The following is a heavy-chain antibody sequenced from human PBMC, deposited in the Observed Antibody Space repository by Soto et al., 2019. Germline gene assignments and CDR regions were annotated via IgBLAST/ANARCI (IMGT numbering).Heavy chain of an antibody. CDR1: GGTFSSYA. J-gene: IGHJ5*02. V-gene: IGHV1-69*01. CDR3: ARVGIAVAGTGWFDP. Sequence: QVQLVQSGAEVKKPGSSVKVSCKASGGTFSSYAISWVRQAPGQGLEWMGGIIPIFGTATYAQKFQGRVTIPADESTSTAYMELSSLRSEDTAVYYCARVGIAVAGTGWFDPWGQGTLVTVSS. CDR2: IIPIFGTA. D-gene: IGHD6-19*01.